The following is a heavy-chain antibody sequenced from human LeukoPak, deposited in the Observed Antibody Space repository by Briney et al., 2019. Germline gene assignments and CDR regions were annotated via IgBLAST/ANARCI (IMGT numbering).Heavy chain of an antibody. CDR1: GFTFSTYA. D-gene: IGHD3/OR15-3a*01. Sequence: GGSLRLSCAASGFTFSTYAMHWVRQAPGKGLEWVAVISYDGSNKYDAASVKGRFTISRDNSKNMLYLQMNSLRAEDTALYYCVFWTSYAFDIWGQGTMVTVSS. CDR3: VFWTSYAFDI. CDR2: ISYDGSNK. J-gene: IGHJ3*02. V-gene: IGHV3-30-3*01.